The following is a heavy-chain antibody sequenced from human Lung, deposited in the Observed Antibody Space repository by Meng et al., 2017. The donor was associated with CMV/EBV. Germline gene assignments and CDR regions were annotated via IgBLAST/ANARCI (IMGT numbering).Heavy chain of an antibody. CDR2: TYYTSKWYH. V-gene: IGHV6-1*01. J-gene: IGHJ4*02. CDR3: ARGINGGCGD. Sequence: QAHLQHAGPGLVNPSQTPSLMVAITGHIVSSNSSALHWIRQSPSRGLEWLGRTYYTSKWYHEYAVSVKSRITISPDTPKNQFSLQLNSMTPEDTAVYYCARGINGGCGDWGQGTLVTVSS. D-gene: IGHD4-23*01. CDR1: GHIVSSNSSA.